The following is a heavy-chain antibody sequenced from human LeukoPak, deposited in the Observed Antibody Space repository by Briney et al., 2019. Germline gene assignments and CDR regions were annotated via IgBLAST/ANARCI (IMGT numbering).Heavy chain of an antibody. CDR1: GGPISSSSYY. CDR2: IYYSGST. J-gene: IGHJ5*02. V-gene: IGHV4-61*01. Sequence: SETLSLTCTVSGGPISSSSYYWSWIRQPPGKGLEWIGYIYYSGSTNYNPSLKRRVTISVDTSKNQFSPKLSSVTAADTAVYYCARIEAGSTSDWFDPWGQGTLVTVSS. D-gene: IGHD2-2*01. CDR3: ARIEAGSTSDWFDP.